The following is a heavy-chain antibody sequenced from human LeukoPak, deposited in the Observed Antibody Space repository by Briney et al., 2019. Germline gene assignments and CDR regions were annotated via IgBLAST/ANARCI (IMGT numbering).Heavy chain of an antibody. CDR3: AKDRGYSGYDSGAYYYYYGMDV. D-gene: IGHD5-12*01. CDR1: GFTFDDYA. J-gene: IGHJ6*04. Sequence: GGSLRLSCAASGFTFDDYAMHWVRQAPGKGLEWVSLISWDGGSTYYADSVKGRFTISRDNSKNSLYLQMYSLRAEDTALYYCAKDRGYSGYDSGAYYYYYGMDVWGKGTTVTVSS. V-gene: IGHV3-43D*04. CDR2: ISWDGGST.